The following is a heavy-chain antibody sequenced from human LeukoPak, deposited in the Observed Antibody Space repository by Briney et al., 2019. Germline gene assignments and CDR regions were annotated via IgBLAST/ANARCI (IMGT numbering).Heavy chain of an antibody. CDR3: ARRDSSSTRQNWFDP. J-gene: IGHJ5*02. Sequence: PSETLSLTCTVSGYSISSGYYWGWIRQPPGKGLEWIGTIYYSGSTYCNPSLKSRVTISVDTSKNQFSLKLSSVTAADTAVYYCARRDSSSTRQNWFDPWGQGTLVTVSS. D-gene: IGHD6-13*01. V-gene: IGHV4-38-2*02. CDR2: IYYSGST. CDR1: GYSISSGYY.